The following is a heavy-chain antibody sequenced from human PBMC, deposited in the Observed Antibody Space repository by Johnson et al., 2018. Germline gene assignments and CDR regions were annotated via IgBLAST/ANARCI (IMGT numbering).Heavy chain of an antibody. D-gene: IGHD2-21*01. Sequence: QVQLVQSGGGVVQPGRSLRLSCAASGFTFSSYAMHWVRQAPGKGLEWVAVIWYDGSNKYYGDFVKGRFTISRDKNTLYLQMNSLRAEDTAVYYCVKVIRSYQYHGRDVWGQGTTVTVSS. CDR2: IWYDGSNK. V-gene: IGHV3-30*04. CDR3: VKVIRSYQYHGRDV. CDR1: GFTFSSYA. J-gene: IGHJ6*02.